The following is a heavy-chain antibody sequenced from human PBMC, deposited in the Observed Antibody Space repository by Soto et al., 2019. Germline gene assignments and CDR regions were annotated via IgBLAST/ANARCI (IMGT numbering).Heavy chain of an antibody. CDR2: IWYDGSNK. CDR3: AREWNPKGYCSGGSCPFDY. CDR1: GFTFSSYG. J-gene: IGHJ4*02. Sequence: PGGSLRLSCAASGFTFSSYGMHWVRQAPGKGLEWVAVIWYDGSNKYYADSVKGRFTISRDNSKNTLYLQMNSLRAEDTAVYYCAREWNPKGYCSGGSCPFDYWGQGTLVTVSS. V-gene: IGHV3-33*01. D-gene: IGHD2-15*01.